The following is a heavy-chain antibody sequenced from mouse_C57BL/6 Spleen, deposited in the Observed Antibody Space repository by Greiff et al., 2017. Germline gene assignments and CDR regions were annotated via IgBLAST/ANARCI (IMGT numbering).Heavy chain of an antibody. CDR1: GYAFTNYL. D-gene: IGHD1-1*01. Sequence: QVQLQQSGAELVRPGTSVKVSCKASGYAFTNYLIEWVKQRPGQGLEWIGVINPGSGGTNYNEKFKGKATLTADKSSSTAYMQLSSLTSEDSAVYVCASPHGSSSRFAYWGQGTLVTVSA. CDR2: INPGSGGT. J-gene: IGHJ3*01. CDR3: ASPHGSSSRFAY. V-gene: IGHV1-54*01.